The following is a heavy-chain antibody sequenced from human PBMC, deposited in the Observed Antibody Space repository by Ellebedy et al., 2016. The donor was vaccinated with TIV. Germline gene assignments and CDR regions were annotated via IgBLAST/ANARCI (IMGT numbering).Heavy chain of an antibody. V-gene: IGHV3-48*02. CDR3: ARGRITMVRGPHWDY. CDR2: ISSSGDTL. D-gene: IGHD3-10*01. J-gene: IGHJ4*02. Sequence: GESLKISCAASGFTFSRYSMTWVRQAPGKGLEWLSYISSSGDTLYQADSVKGRFTFSRDNAKNSLYLQMNNLSDEDTAVDYCARGRITMVRGPHWDYWGQGTLVTVSS. CDR1: GFTFSRYS.